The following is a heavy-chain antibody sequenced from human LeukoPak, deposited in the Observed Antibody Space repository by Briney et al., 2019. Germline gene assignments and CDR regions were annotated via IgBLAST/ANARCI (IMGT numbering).Heavy chain of an antibody. J-gene: IGHJ4*02. V-gene: IGHV3-30*18. CDR2: ISYDGSNK. D-gene: IGHD1-26*01. CDR1: GLTFSDYG. Sequence: GGSLRLSCTASGLTFSDYGMHWVRQAPGNGLEWVAVISYDGSNKYYADSVKGRFTISRDNSKNTLYLQMNSLRAEDTAVYYCAKDHGGATHFDYWGQGTLVTVSS. CDR3: AKDHGGATHFDY.